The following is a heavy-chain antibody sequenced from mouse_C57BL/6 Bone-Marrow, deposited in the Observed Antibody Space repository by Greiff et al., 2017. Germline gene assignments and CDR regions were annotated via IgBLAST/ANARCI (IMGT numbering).Heavy chain of an antibody. Sequence: EVMLVESGGDLVKPGGSLKLSCAASGFTFSSYGMSWVRQTPDKRLEWVATISSGGSYTYYPDRVKGRFTISRDNAKNTLYLQMSSLKSEDTAMYYCARQRGRYSWFAYWGQGTLVTVSA. V-gene: IGHV5-6*01. D-gene: IGHD2-12*01. CDR1: GFTFSSYG. CDR3: ARQRGRYSWFAY. CDR2: ISSGGSYT. J-gene: IGHJ3*01.